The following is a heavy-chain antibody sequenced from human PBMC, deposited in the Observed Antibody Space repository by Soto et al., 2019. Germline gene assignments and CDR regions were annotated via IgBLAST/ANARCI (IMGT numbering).Heavy chain of an antibody. CDR2: IYYSGST. CDR1: GGSISSYY. CDR3: AREKGYSGEAFPHRGSFDY. V-gene: IGHV4-59*01. J-gene: IGHJ4*02. D-gene: IGHD5-12*01. Sequence: SETLSLTCTVSGGSISSYYWSWIRQPPGKGLEWIGYIYYSGSTNYNPSLKSRVTISVDTSKNQFSLKLSSVTAADTAVYYCAREKGYSGEAFPHRGSFDYWGQGTLVTVSS.